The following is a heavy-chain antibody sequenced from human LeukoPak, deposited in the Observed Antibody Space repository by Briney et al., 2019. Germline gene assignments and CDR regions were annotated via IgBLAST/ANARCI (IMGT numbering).Heavy chain of an antibody. CDR3: FSGAMVRGLFDY. CDR2: ISGSGGST. CDR1: GFTFSSYA. V-gene: IGHV3-23*01. D-gene: IGHD3-10*01. J-gene: IGHJ4*02. Sequence: GGSLRLSCAASGFTFSSYAMSWVCQAPGKGLEWVSAISGSGGSTYYADSVKGRFTISRDNSKNTLYLQMNSLRAEDTAVYYCFSGAMVRGLFDYWGQGTLVTVSS.